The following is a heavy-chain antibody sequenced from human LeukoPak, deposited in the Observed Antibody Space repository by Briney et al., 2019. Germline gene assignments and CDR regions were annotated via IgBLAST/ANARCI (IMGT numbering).Heavy chain of an antibody. CDR1: SGSISSYY. CDR3: GRQGYTASYYFLDY. V-gene: IGHV4-4*07. J-gene: IGHJ4*02. CDR2: IYTTGTT. Sequence: SETLSLTCTVSSGSISSYYWGWVRQPPGKGLEWIGRIYTTGTTHYNPSLKSRVTMSMDTSTNQFSLNLRSMTAADTAVYYCGRQGYTASYYFLDYWSQGTPVAVS. D-gene: IGHD1-26*01.